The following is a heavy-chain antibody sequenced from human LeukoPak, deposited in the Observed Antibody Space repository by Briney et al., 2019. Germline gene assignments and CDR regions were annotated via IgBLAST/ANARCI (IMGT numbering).Heavy chain of an antibody. CDR2: ISGSGGST. V-gene: IGHV3-23*01. CDR1: GFTFSSYA. CDR3: AKGYCSGGSCAFDY. Sequence: GGSLRLSCAASGFTFSSYAMSWVRQAPGKGLEWVSAISGSGGSTYYADSVKGRFTISRDNSKNTLYLQMNSLRAEDPAVYYCAKGYCSGGSCAFDYWGQGTLVTVSS. D-gene: IGHD2-15*01. J-gene: IGHJ4*02.